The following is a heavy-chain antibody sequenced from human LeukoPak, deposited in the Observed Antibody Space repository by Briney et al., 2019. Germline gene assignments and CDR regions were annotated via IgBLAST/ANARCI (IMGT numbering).Heavy chain of an antibody. V-gene: IGHV3-21*01. CDR2: ISSSSSSI. D-gene: IGHD5-18*01. CDR3: ARASGDIVETATMGSY. CDR1: GFTFNSYS. Sequence: GGSLRLSCAASGFTFNSYSMNWVRQAPGKGLERVSSISSSSSSIYYADSVKGRFTISRDNAKNSLYLQMNSLRAEDTAVYYCARASGDIVETATMGSYWGQGTLVTVSS. J-gene: IGHJ4*02.